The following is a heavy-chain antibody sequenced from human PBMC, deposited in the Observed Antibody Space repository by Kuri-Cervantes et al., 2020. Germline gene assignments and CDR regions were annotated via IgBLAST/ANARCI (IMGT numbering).Heavy chain of an antibody. CDR2: MKASSNT. D-gene: IGHD3-16*01. V-gene: IGHV1-46*01. J-gene: IGHJ4*02. CDR3: ARPKATWGGAYYFDY. CDR1: GYTFTSYY. Sequence: ASVKVSCKTSGYTFTSYYIHWVRQAPGQGLEWKGVMKASSNTDYAQNLQGRVTMTRDTDTSTVYMELSSLTSEDTAVYYCARPKATWGGAYYFDYWGQGTLVTVSS.